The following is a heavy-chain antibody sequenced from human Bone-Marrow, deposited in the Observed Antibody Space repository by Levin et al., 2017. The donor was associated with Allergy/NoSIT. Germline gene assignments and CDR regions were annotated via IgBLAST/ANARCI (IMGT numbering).Heavy chain of an antibody. CDR2: MSYDGINK. CDR3: AKDRTKPVAGPLDY. V-gene: IGHV3-30-3*01. Sequence: LSLTCAASEFTFSSYTMHWVRQAPGRGLEWVAVMSYDGINKDYTDSVKGRFTISRDNSKNTLYLQMNSLRAEDTAMYYCAKDRTKPVAGPLDYWGQGTLVTVSS. J-gene: IGHJ4*02. CDR1: EFTFSSYT. D-gene: IGHD6-19*01.